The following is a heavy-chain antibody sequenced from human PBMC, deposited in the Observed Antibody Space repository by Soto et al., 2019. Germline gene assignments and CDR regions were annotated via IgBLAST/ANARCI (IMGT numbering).Heavy chain of an antibody. J-gene: IGHJ6*02. D-gene: IGHD3-10*01. V-gene: IGHV4-34*01. CDR2: INHSGST. Sequence: RLPPGKGLEWIGEINHSGSTNYNPSLKSRVTISVDTSKNQFSLRLASVTAADTAVYYCARGWGFRGNLIPTYYYYGLEAWGQGPTVT. CDR3: ARGWGFRGNLIPTYYYYGLEA.